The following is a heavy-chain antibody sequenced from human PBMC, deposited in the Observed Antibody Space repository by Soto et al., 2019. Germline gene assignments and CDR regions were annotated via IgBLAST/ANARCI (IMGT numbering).Heavy chain of an antibody. J-gene: IGHJ4*02. Sequence: RASVKVSCKASGYTFTGYYMHWVRQAPGQGLEWMGWINPNSGGTNYAQKFQGRVTISRDNAKDSLYLQMNSLRAEDTAMYFCARFHPESLLPEYYFDYWGQGTLVTVSS. D-gene: IGHD3-10*01. CDR2: INPNSGGT. CDR1: GYTFTGYY. V-gene: IGHV1-2*02. CDR3: ARFHPESLLPEYYFDY.